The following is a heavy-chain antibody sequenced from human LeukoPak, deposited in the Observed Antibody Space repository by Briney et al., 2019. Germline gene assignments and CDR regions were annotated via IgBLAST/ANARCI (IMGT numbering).Heavy chain of an antibody. CDR2: IIPIFGTA. CDR1: GGTFSSYA. D-gene: IGHD4-17*01. V-gene: IGHV1-69*13. Sequence: SVKVSCKASGGTFSSYAISWVRQAPGQGLEWMGGIIPIFGTANYAQKFQGRVTITADESTGTAYMELSSLRSEDTAVYYCARGGDFVPTVTNFDYWGQGTLVTVSS. CDR3: ARGGDFVPTVTNFDY. J-gene: IGHJ4*02.